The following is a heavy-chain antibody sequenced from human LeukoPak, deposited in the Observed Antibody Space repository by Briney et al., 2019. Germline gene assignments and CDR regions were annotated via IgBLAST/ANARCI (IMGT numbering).Heavy chain of an antibody. D-gene: IGHD2-8*01. CDR3: AREGSLLMVSVPPLDV. Sequence: ASVKVSCKASGYTFTGYYMHWVRQAPGQGLEWMGWINPNSGGTNYAQKFQGRVTMTRDTSISTAYMELSRLRSDDTAVYYCAREGSLLMVSVPPLDVWGKGTTVTASS. J-gene: IGHJ6*04. CDR1: GYTFTGYY. CDR2: INPNSGGT. V-gene: IGHV1-2*02.